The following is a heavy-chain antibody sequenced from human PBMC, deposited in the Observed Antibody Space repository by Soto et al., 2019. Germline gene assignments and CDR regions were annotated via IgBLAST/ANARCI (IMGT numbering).Heavy chain of an antibody. D-gene: IGHD6-19*01. V-gene: IGHV3-33*01. Sequence: ESVGGVVQPGRSLRLSCAASGFTFSAYDMHWVRQAPGKRLEWVAVLWRDGSKVYYADSVKGRFTISRDNSKNTLYLEMNSLRVEYTAVYYCARDGTGWTGGDHWGQGTLVTVSS. CDR1: GFTFSAYD. CDR2: LWRDGSKV. J-gene: IGHJ4*02. CDR3: ARDGTGWTGGDH.